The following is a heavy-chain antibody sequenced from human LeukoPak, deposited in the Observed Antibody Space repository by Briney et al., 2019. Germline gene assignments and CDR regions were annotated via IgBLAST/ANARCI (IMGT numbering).Heavy chain of an antibody. CDR2: IDTSATSM. CDR3: VTDRPGVMDFDF. D-gene: IGHD2-2*03. J-gene: IGHJ4*02. V-gene: IGHV3-48*03. CDR1: GFTFSNFE. Sequence: GGSLRLSCAVSGFTFSNFEMNWVRQAPGKGLEWVSHIDTSATSMHYADSVKGRFTISRDNAKNSLFLQMNSLRAGDTAVYYCVTDRPGVMDFDFWGQGTLVTVSS.